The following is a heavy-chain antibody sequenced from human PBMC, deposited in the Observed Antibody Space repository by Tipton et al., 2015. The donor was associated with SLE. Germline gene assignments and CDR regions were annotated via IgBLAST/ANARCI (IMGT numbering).Heavy chain of an antibody. CDR3: ATRERTHWYSKGAFDC. J-gene: IGHJ4*02. CDR1: GYSISSGFY. CDR2: IYHSGST. Sequence: TLSLTCSVSGYSISSGFYWCWLRQSPGKGLEWIGSIYHSGSTQYNPSLKSRVTISVDTSGNQVSLRLRSVTAADTAVYYCATRERTHWYSKGAFDCWGQGTLVTVSS. D-gene: IGHD1-26*01. V-gene: IGHV4-38-2*01.